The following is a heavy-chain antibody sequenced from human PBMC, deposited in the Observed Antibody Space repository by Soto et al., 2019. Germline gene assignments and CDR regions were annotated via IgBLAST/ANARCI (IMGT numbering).Heavy chain of an antibody. CDR2: IFSNDEK. Sequence: QVTLKESGPVLVKPTETLTLTCTVSGFSLSNARMGVSWIRQPPGKALEWLAHIFSNDEKSYSTSLKSRLTISRDTSKSQVVLTMTNMDPVDTATYYCARNIVRSVSYWNAFDIWGQGTMVTVSS. J-gene: IGHJ3*02. CDR3: ARNIVRSVSYWNAFDI. CDR1: GFSLSNARMG. D-gene: IGHD1-26*01. V-gene: IGHV2-26*01.